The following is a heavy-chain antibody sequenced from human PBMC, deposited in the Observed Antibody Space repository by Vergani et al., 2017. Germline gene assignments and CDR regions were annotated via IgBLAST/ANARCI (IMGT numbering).Heavy chain of an antibody. D-gene: IGHD3-22*01. CDR2: ISSDGGST. CDR3: AGPRGTSAYYYGGFDY. CDR1: GSTFSTYA. V-gene: IGHV3-23*01. Sequence: EVQLLESGGGLVQPGGSLRLSCAASGSTFSTYAMTWVRQAPGKGLEWVSTISSDGGSTYYADSVKGRFTISRDNSKNTLSLQMNSLTAEDTAIYYCAGPRGTSAYYYGGFDYWGQGILVTVSS. J-gene: IGHJ4*02.